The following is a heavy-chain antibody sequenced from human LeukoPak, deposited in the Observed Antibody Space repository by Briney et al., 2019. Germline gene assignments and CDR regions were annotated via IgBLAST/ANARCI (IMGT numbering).Heavy chain of an antibody. J-gene: IGHJ4*02. D-gene: IGHD5-18*01. CDR2: VYYDGRS. V-gene: IGHV4-59*08. CDR1: DISSYY. CDR3: ATPRYSHGYET. Sequence: SETLSLTCTVSDISSYYWSWIRQPPEKGLEWIGYVYYDGRSNYNSSLRSRVTMSLDTSKNQFSLKLSSVTAADTAVYYCATPRYSHGYETWGQGTLVTVSS.